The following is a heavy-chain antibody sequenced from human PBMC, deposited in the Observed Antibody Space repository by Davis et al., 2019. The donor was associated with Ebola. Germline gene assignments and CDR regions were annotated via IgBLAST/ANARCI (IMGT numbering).Heavy chain of an antibody. J-gene: IGHJ3*02. CDR2: IRSYGDTI. CDR3: ARDPHALDM. V-gene: IGHV3-48*02. CDR1: GFSLSSYG. Sequence: GESLKISCGISGFSLSSYGMNWVRQAPGKGLEWVAYIRSYGDTIHYADSVKGRFTISRDTAKNSLYLQMNSLRDEDTAMYYCARDPHALDMWGQGTMVTVSS.